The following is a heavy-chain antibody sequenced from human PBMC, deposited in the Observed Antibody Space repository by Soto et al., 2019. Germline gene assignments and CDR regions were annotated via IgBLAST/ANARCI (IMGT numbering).Heavy chain of an antibody. Sequence: EVQLVESGGGLVQPGGSLRLSCAASGFTFTIYSMNWVRQAPGQGLEWLSYISSSSTIYYADSVKGRFTISRDNAENSRYLQMNSLRDEDTAVYFCARTPSGNYLDLDFWGQGTLVTVSS. CDR1: GFTFTIYS. V-gene: IGHV3-48*02. J-gene: IGHJ4*02. D-gene: IGHD1-26*01. CDR3: ARTPSGNYLDLDF. CDR2: ISSSSTI.